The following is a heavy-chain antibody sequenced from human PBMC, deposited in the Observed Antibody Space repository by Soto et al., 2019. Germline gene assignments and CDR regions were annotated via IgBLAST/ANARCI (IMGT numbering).Heavy chain of an antibody. CDR2: IDPSDSYT. J-gene: IGHJ4*02. V-gene: IGHV5-10-1*01. Sequence: GESLKISCKGSGYSFTSYWISWVRQMPGKGLEWMGRIDPSDSYTNYSPSFQGHVTISADKSISTAYLQWSSLKASDTAMYYCVRPAGYSSSWATYDYWGQGTLVTVSS. CDR3: VRPAGYSSSWATYDY. CDR1: GYSFTSYW. D-gene: IGHD6-13*01.